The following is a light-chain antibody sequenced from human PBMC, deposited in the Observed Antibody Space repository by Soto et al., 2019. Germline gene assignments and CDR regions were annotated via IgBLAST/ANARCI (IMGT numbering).Light chain of an antibody. CDR1: QSVSSSY. J-gene: IGKJ5*01. V-gene: IGKV3-20*01. CDR2: GAS. Sequence: EIVLTQPPGTLSLSPGERATLSCRASQSVSSSYLTWYQQKPGQAPRLLIYGASSRTTGIPDRFSGSGSGTDSYLTISSLEPEDFAVYYCQQNGSSPPLTFGQGTRLEIK. CDR3: QQNGSSPPLT.